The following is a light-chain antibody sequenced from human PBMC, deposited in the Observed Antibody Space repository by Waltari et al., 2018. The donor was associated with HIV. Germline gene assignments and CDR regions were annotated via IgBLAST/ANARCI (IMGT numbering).Light chain of an antibody. CDR3: ATWDSGLSAVV. Sequence: QSVLTQPPSVSATPGQKVTISCSGSSSNIGYNYVFWYQQLPGTAPKLLIYDKNKRPSGIPDRFSGSKSGTSATLGITGLQTGDEADYYCATWDSGLSAVVFGGGTKLTVL. V-gene: IGLV1-51*01. CDR1: SSNIGYNY. CDR2: DKN. J-gene: IGLJ2*01.